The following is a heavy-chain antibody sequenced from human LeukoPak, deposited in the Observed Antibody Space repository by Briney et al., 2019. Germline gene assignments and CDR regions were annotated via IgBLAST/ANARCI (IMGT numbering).Heavy chain of an antibody. CDR2: IYHSGGT. J-gene: IGHJ4*02. CDR1: GYSLSSGYY. Sequence: SETLSLTCVFSGYSLSSGYYWGWIRQPPGKGLEWIAGIYHSGGTYYNPSLKSRVTISVDTSKNPFSLKLSSVTAADTAVYYCARHPQVVVTAVGDYWGQGTLVTVSS. V-gene: IGHV4-38-2*01. CDR3: ARHPQVVVTAVGDY. D-gene: IGHD2-15*01.